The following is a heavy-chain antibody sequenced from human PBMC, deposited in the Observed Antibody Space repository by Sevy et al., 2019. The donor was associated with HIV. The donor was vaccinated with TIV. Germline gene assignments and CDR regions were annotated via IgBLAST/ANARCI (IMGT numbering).Heavy chain of an antibody. J-gene: IGHJ3*02. D-gene: IGHD6-19*01. V-gene: IGHV3-9*01. CDR2: ISWNSGSI. CDR1: GFTFDDYA. Sequence: GGSLRLSCAASGFTFDDYAMHWVRQAPGKGLEWVSGISWNSGSIGYADSVKGRFTISRDNAKNSLYLQMNSLRAEDTALYYCAKDIGEAVAWPPGGAFDXWGQGTMVTVSS. CDR3: AKDIGEAVAWPPGGAFDX.